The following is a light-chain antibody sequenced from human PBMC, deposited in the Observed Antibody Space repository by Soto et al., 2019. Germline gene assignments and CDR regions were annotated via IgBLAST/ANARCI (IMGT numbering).Light chain of an antibody. Sequence: SSELTQPSSVSVSPGQTARITCSGDVLTKKCARWFQREPGQAPVVVTYQDSERPSGIPERVSGSSSGTTVTLTISGARDEDEADFYCYSAPDNNLVFGGGTKLTVL. V-gene: IGLV3-27*01. CDR3: YSAPDNNLV. J-gene: IGLJ3*02. CDR1: VLTKKC. CDR2: QDS.